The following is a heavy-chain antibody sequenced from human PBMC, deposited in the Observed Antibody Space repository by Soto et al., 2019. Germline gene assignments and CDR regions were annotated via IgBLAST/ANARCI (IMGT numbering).Heavy chain of an antibody. Sequence: AGVKVSCKASVYNFSDYYIHWVLQAPGQELEWLGWVSPKSGGTNYAQKFKGRVTMTTDTYTNTVYMHLIGIKSDDTAVFYCARKISGGGTLNWFDPWGQGTLVTVSS. J-gene: IGHJ5*02. D-gene: IGHD2-8*02. CDR2: VSPKSGGT. V-gene: IGHV1-2*02. CDR3: ARKISGGGTLNWFDP. CDR1: VYNFSDYY.